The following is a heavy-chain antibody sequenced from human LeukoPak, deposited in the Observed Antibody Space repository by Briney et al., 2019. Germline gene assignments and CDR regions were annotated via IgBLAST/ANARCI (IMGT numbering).Heavy chain of an antibody. J-gene: IGHJ4*02. V-gene: IGHV4-4*07. CDR2: IYSSGST. Sequence: PSETLSLTCTVSGGSISSNYWSWIRQPAGKGLEWIGRIYSSGSTNYNPSLKSRVSMSADTSKNQFSLNLSSVTAADTAVYYCAGGPYYSNALGHFDYWGQGTLVTVSS. D-gene: IGHD4-11*01. CDR3: AGGPYYSNALGHFDY. CDR1: GGSISSNY.